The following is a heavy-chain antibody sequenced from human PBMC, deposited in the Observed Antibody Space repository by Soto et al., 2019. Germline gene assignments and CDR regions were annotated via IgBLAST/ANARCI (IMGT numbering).Heavy chain of an antibody. V-gene: IGHV3-30-3*01. CDR2: ISYDGSNK. J-gene: IGHJ4*02. CDR1: GFTFSSYA. D-gene: IGHD3-3*01. CDR3: AKGRFGVVIIQYFDY. Sequence: GGSLRLSCAASGFTFSSYAMHWVRQAPGKGLEWVAVISYDGSNKYYADSVKGRFTISRDNSKNTLYLQMNSLRAEDTALYYCAKGRFGVVIIQYFDYWGQGTLVTVSS.